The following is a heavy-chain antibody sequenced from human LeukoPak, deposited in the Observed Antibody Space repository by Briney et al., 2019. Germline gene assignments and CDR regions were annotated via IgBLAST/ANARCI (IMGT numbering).Heavy chain of an antibody. J-gene: IGHJ4*02. Sequence: GGSLRLSCVASGFTFSSYAMSWVRQAPGKGLEWVSAISGSGGTAYYADSVKGRFTISRDNSKNTLYLQMNSLRAEDTAVYYCAKVHSSGWSLVFDYWGQGTLVTVSS. CDR2: ISGSGGTA. CDR3: AKVHSSGWSLVFDY. V-gene: IGHV3-23*01. CDR1: GFTFSSYA. D-gene: IGHD6-19*01.